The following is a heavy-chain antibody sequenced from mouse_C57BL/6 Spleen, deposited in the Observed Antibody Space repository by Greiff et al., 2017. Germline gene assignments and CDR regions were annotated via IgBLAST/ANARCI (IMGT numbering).Heavy chain of an antibody. J-gene: IGHJ3*01. V-gene: IGHV1-69*01. CDR2: IDPSDSYT. CDR1: GYTFTSYW. Sequence: QVQLQQSGAELVMPGASVKLSCKASGYTFTSYWMNWVKQSPGQGLEWIGEIDPSDSYTNYNQKFKGKSTLTVDTSSSTAYMQLSSLTSEDSAFYCCTTPAGGFAYWGQGTLVTVSA. CDR3: TTPAGGFAY.